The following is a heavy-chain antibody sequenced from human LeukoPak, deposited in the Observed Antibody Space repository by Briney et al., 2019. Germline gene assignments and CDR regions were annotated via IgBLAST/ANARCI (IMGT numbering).Heavy chain of an antibody. CDR2: IYHSGST. V-gene: IGHV4-30-2*01. J-gene: IGHJ4*02. CDR1: GGSISSGGYS. D-gene: IGHD3-10*01. Sequence: SKTLSLTCAVSGGSISSGGYSWSWIRQPPGKGLEWIGYIYHSGSTYYNPSLKSRVTISVDRSKNQFSLKLSSVTAADTAVYYCASTMVRGVIFFDYWGQGTLVTVSS. CDR3: ASTMVRGVIFFDY.